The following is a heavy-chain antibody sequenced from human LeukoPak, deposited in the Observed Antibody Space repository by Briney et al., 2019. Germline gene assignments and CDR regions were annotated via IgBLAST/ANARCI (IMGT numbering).Heavy chain of an antibody. J-gene: IGHJ4*02. CDR2: ISYDGSNK. CDR3: ARDASLSSTAVTRGSFFDY. D-gene: IGHD1-26*01. CDR1: GFAFNAYA. Sequence: PGRSLRLSCAASGFAFNAYAMHWVRQAPGKGLEWVAVISYDGSNKYYADSVKGRFTISRDDSSNTLYLQMNSLRAGDTAVYYCARDASLSSTAVTRGSFFDYWGPGNLVTVSS. V-gene: IGHV3-30*04.